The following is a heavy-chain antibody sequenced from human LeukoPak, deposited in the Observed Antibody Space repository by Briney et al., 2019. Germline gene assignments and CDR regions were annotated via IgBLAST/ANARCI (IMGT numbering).Heavy chain of an antibody. CDR3: ASAPRGGSSWYNY. Sequence: SETLSLTCTVSGGSISSYYWSWIRQPAGKGLEWIGRIYTSGSTNYNPSLKSRVSISVDTSKNKFSLKLSSVTAAVTAVYYCASAPRGGSSWYNYWGQGILVTVSS. CDR2: IYTSGST. CDR1: GGSISSYY. V-gene: IGHV4-4*07. J-gene: IGHJ4*02. D-gene: IGHD6-13*01.